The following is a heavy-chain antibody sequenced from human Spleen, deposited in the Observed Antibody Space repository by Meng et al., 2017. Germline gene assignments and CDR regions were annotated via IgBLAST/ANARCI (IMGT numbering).Heavy chain of an antibody. CDR2: VYYSGVT. CDR1: GGSIGSSHYY. D-gene: IGHD3-10*01. J-gene: IGHJ6*02. Sequence: GSLRLSCTVSGGSIGSSHYYWDWIRQPPGKGLEWIGSVYYSGVTYYNPSLKSRVTISIDRPKNQFSLKLSSVTAADTAVYYCARGSYYYDSENYGMDVWGQGTTVTVSS. CDR3: ARGSYYYDSENYGMDV. V-gene: IGHV4-39*07.